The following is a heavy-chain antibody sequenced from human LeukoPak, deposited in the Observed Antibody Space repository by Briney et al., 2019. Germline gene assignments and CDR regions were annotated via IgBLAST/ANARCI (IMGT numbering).Heavy chain of an antibody. V-gene: IGHV3-23*01. Sequence: PGGSLRLSCAASGFTFSSYVMRWVRQAPGEGLKWVSAVIGSYTYYADSVKGRFTISRDNSKTTLFLEMNSLRAGDTAVYYCAKGSSSSRPYYFDSWGLGTLAIVSS. CDR2: VIGSYT. J-gene: IGHJ4*02. D-gene: IGHD6-13*01. CDR1: GFTFSSYV. CDR3: AKGSSSSRPYYFDS.